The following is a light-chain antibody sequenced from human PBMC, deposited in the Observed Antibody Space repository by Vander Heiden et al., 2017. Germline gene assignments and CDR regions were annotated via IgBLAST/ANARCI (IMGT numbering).Light chain of an antibody. CDR3: LQDYNYPAT. J-gene: IGKJ1*01. Sequence: AIQMTQSPSSLSASVGDRVTITCRASQGIRNDLGWYQQKSGKAPKLLIYGASSLHSGVPSRFSGSGSGTDFTLTISSLQPEDFATYYCLQDYNYPATFGQGTKVEIK. V-gene: IGKV1-6*01. CDR2: GAS. CDR1: QGIRND.